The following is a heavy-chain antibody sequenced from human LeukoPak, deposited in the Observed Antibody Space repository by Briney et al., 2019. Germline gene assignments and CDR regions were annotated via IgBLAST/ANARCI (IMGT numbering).Heavy chain of an antibody. CDR2: IYFSGST. D-gene: IGHD3-22*01. J-gene: IGHJ3*02. CDR1: GGSIIRSTYY. V-gene: IGHV4-39*02. CDR3: ARRQNTDSSDVKGAFDI. Sequence: SETLPLTCTVSGGSIIRSTYYWSWIRQPPGKGPEWIGSIYFSGSTYYNPSLESRVTISVDTSKNDFSLKLSSVTAADTAVYYCARRQNTDSSDVKGAFDIWGQGTMVTVSS.